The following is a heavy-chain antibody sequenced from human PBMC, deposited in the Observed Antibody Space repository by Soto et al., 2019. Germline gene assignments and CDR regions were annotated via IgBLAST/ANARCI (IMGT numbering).Heavy chain of an antibody. Sequence: GGSLRLSCAASGFTFSSYSMNWVRQAPGKGLEWVSSISSSSSYIYYADSVKGRFTISRDNAKNSLYLQMNSLRAEDTAVYYCASLVVVAAKTDFHYWGPGTLVTVYS. J-gene: IGHJ4*02. CDR3: ASLVVVAAKTDFHY. CDR2: ISSSSSYI. CDR1: GFTFSSYS. V-gene: IGHV3-21*01. D-gene: IGHD2-15*01.